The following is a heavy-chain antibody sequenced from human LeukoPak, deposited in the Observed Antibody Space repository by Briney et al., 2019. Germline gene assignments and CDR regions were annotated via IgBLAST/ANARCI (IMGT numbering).Heavy chain of an antibody. J-gene: IGHJ4*02. CDR2: IYYSGST. Sequence: SETLSLTCTVSGGSISSYYWSWIRQPPGKGLEWIGYIYYSGSTNYNPSLKSRVTISVDTSKNQFSLKLSSVTAADTAVYYCARQGRGYGGNSDYWGQGTPVTVSS. D-gene: IGHD4-23*01. CDR3: ARQGRGYGGNSDY. CDR1: GGSISSYY. V-gene: IGHV4-59*08.